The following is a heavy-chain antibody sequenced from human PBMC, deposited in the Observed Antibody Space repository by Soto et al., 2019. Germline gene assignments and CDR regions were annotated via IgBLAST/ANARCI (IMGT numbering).Heavy chain of an antibody. CDR3: AGGSRVKIPAASGRDYYYHGLDV. J-gene: IGHJ6*02. D-gene: IGHD6-25*01. Sequence: QVQLQQWGAGLLKPSETLSLTCAVYGGSFSGYYWSWIRQPPGKGLEWIGEINHRGSTNYNPSLKRRVTTSVDTSKNQFSLKLNSGTAADTAVYYCAGGSRVKIPAASGRDYYYHGLDVWGQGTAVTVSS. CDR1: GGSFSGYY. V-gene: IGHV4-34*01. CDR2: INHRGST.